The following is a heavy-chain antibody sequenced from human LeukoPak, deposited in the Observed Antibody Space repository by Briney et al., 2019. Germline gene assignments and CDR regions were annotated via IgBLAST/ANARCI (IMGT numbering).Heavy chain of an antibody. CDR2: IYTSGST. Sequence: SETLSLTCTVSGGSISSYYWSWIRQPAGKGLEWIGRIYTSGSTNYNPSLKSRATMSVDTSKNQFSLKLSSVTAADTAVYYCARVALEGVSAYYFDYWGQGTLVTVSS. V-gene: IGHV4-4*07. D-gene: IGHD3-22*01. CDR1: GGSISSYY. CDR3: ARVALEGVSAYYFDY. J-gene: IGHJ4*02.